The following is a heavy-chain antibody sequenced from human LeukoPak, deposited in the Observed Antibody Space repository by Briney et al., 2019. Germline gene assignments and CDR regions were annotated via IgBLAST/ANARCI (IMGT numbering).Heavy chain of an antibody. CDR3: ARGYMTADY. CDR1: GFTFSSFW. D-gene: IGHD2-2*02. CDR2: INSDGGST. Sequence: GGSLRLSCAASGFTFSSFWMYWVRQAPGKGLVWVSRINSDGGSTTYADSVKGRFTISRDNAKNTVYLQMNRLRAEDTAVYYCARGYMTADYWGQGSLVTVSS. V-gene: IGHV3-74*01. J-gene: IGHJ4*02.